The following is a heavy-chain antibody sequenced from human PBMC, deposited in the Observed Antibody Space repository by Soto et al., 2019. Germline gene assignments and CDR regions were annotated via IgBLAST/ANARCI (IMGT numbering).Heavy chain of an antibody. Sequence: QVQLVQSGAEVKKPGASVKVSCKASGYTFITYGVSWVRQAPGQGLDWLGWISTYNGNTRYAERLQGRVTMTTDTTTNTAYLELRNLRSDDTAVYYCARGPTDYYDNSATYFLDYWGQGTLVTVST. J-gene: IGHJ4*02. CDR1: GYTFITYG. V-gene: IGHV1-18*01. CDR2: ISTYNGNT. D-gene: IGHD3-22*01. CDR3: ARGPTDYYDNSATYFLDY.